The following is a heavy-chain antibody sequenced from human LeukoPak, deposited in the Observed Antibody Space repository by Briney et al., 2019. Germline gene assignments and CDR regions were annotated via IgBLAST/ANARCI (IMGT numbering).Heavy chain of an antibody. J-gene: IGHJ4*02. Sequence: TLSLTCTVSGGSISSYYWSWIRQPPGKALECLALIYWNDDKRYSPSLRSRLTITKDNSKDQVVLTMTNMDPVDTATYYCAHTIAYYDCVRGNCRLGERGYFDYWGQGTLVTVSS. CDR1: GGSISSYYW. D-gene: IGHD3-16*02. V-gene: IGHV2-5*01. CDR2: IYWNDDK. CDR3: AHTIAYYDCVRGNCRLGERGYFDY.